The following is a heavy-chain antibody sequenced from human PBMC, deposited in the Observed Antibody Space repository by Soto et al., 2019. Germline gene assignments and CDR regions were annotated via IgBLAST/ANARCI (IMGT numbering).Heavy chain of an antibody. CDR3: ARISHKSSPS. J-gene: IGHJ3*01. Sequence: SQTLSLTCAISGDSVSSNSAAWNCIRQCPSRGLEWLGRTYYRSKWYNDYAVSVKSRITINPDTSKNQFSLQLNSVTPEDTAVYFLARISHKSSPSWGRGTMVTVSS. CDR1: GDSVSSNSAA. CDR2: TYYRSKWYN. D-gene: IGHD2-2*01. V-gene: IGHV6-1*01.